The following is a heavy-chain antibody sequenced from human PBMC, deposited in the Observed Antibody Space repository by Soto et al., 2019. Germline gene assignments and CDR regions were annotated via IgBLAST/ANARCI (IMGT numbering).Heavy chain of an antibody. Sequence: SDTLSLTCAFYGWSFSGYYGSWIRQPPGKGLEWIGEINHSGSTNYNPSLKSRVTISVDTSKNQFSLKLSSVTAADTAVYYCAGQLVVVTAITSYYGMDVWGQGTKVTVSS. CDR2: INHSGST. J-gene: IGHJ6*02. D-gene: IGHD2-21*02. V-gene: IGHV4-34*01. CDR1: GWSFSGYY. CDR3: AGQLVVVTAITSYYGMDV.